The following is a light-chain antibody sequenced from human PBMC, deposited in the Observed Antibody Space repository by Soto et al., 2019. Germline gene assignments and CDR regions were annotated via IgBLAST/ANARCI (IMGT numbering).Light chain of an antibody. CDR3: QQYNTHS. V-gene: IGKV1-5*01. CDR2: DAS. Sequence: DIQMTQSPSTLSASVGDRVTITCRASQNIFTWLAWYQHKPGKAPKLLIYDASILESGVPSRFSGSGSGTLFTLNITSLQSDDFATYYCQQYNTHSFGGGTKV. CDR1: QNIFTW. J-gene: IGKJ4*01.